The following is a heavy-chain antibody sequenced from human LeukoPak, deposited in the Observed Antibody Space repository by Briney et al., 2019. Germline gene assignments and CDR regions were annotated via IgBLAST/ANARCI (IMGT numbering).Heavy chain of an antibody. D-gene: IGHD2-8*01. V-gene: IGHV1-2*02. CDR1: GYRFIDYF. CDR3: ARDEAIYNGAWKQTNWFDP. Sequence: ASVKVSCKASGYRFIDYFIHWVRQAPGHGLEWMGWINPNNGGTKYAQKFQGRVTMSRDTSISTAYIELTSLTYDDTATYFCARDEAIYNGAWKQTNWFDPWGQGTQVTVSS. CDR2: INPNNGGT. J-gene: IGHJ5*02.